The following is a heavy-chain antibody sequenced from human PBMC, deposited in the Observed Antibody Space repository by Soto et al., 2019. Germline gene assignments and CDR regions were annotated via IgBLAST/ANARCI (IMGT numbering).Heavy chain of an antibody. V-gene: IGHV3-33*01. CDR2: IWYDGSNK. CDR3: ARTYYDILTGPAEGMDV. D-gene: IGHD3-9*01. CDR1: GFTLSSYG. J-gene: IGHJ6*02. Sequence: GGSLRLSCAASGFTLSSYGMHWVRQAPGKGLEWVAVIWYDGSNKYYADSVKGRFTISRDNSKNTLYLQMNSLRAEDTAVYYCARTYYDILTGPAEGMDVCGQGTTVTVSS.